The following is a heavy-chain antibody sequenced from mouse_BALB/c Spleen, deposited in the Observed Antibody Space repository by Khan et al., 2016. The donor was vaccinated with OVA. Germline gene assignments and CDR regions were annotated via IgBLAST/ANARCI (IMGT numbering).Heavy chain of an antibody. Sequence: EVQLQESGPGLVKPSQSLFLTCTVAGYSITSDYAWNWIRQFPGNKLEWMGYISYSGSTGYNPSLKSRISITRDTSKNQFFLQLNSETTEDTATXYGASGLGRYYAMDYWGQGTSVTVSS. CDR3: ASGLGRYYAMDY. V-gene: IGHV3-2*02. J-gene: IGHJ4*01. CDR1: GYSITSDYA. CDR2: ISYSGST. D-gene: IGHD4-1*01.